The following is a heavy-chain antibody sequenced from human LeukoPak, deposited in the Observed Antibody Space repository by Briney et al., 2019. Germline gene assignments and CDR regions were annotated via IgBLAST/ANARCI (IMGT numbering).Heavy chain of an antibody. CDR2: ISWNSGSI. D-gene: IGHD1-26*01. CDR1: GFTFDDYA. Sequence: GRSLRLSCAASGFTFDDYAMHWVRQAPGKGLEWVSGISWNSGSIGYADSVRGRFTISRDNAKNSLYLQMNSLRAEDTALYYCAKDMAEGAPDAFDIWGQGTMVTVSS. V-gene: IGHV3-9*01. CDR3: AKDMAEGAPDAFDI. J-gene: IGHJ3*02.